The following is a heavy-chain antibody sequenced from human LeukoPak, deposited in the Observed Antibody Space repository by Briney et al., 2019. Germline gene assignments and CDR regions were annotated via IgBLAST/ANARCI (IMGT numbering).Heavy chain of an antibody. CDR3: ARGGWYYFDS. CDR2: IKQDGSDT. J-gene: IGHJ4*02. V-gene: IGHV3-7*01. CDR1: GFTFSSYS. D-gene: IGHD3-22*01. Sequence: GGSLRLSCAASGFTFSSYSMNWVRQAPGKGLEWVANIKQDGSDTYYVDSVKGRFTISRDNANNSLFLQMSSLRAEDTAVYYCARGGWYYFDSWAQGTLVTVSS.